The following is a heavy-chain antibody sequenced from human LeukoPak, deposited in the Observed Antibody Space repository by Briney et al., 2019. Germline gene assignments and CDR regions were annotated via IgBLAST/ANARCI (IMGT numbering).Heavy chain of an antibody. J-gene: IGHJ5*02. Sequence: SETLSLTCTVSGGSISSYDWSWIRQPPGKGLEWIGYMYYSWSTNYNPSLKSRVTISVDTSKHPFSLKLSAVTAADTAVYYCARERYYDSSGTPNWFDPWGQGTLVTAS. CDR3: ARERYYDSSGTPNWFDP. V-gene: IGHV4-59*01. CDR2: MYYSWST. CDR1: GGSISSYD. D-gene: IGHD3-22*01.